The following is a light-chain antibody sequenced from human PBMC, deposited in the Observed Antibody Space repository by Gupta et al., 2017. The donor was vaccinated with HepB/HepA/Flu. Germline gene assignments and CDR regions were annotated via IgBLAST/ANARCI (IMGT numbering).Light chain of an antibody. CDR3: QQYDSNPPT. CDR1: QTLLYSSNNTNY. J-gene: IGKJ1*01. V-gene: IGKV4-1*01. CDR2: WAS. Sequence: EIVMTQSPDSLAVSLGERATINCKSSQTLLYSSNNTNYLAWYHQKPGQPPKFRLYWASIRESGVPDRFSGGGSGTDFTLTISSLQAEDVGTYYCQQYDSNPPTFGQGTKVEIK.